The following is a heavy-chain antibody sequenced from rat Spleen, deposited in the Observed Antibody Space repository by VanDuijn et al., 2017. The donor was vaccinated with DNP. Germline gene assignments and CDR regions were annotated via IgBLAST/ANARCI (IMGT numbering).Heavy chain of an antibody. CDR1: GFIFSNYW. D-gene: IGHD1-12*01. Sequence: EVQLVESGGGPVQPGRSLKLSCVASGFIFSNYWMTWIRQAPTKGLEWVATIIYDGSSTYYRDSVKGRFTISRDNAQSTLYLQMDSLRSEDTATYYCARHRTIMPYYYSMDAWGQGASVTVSS. CDR2: IIYDGSST. V-gene: IGHV5-29*01. CDR3: ARHRTIMPYYYSMDA. J-gene: IGHJ4*01.